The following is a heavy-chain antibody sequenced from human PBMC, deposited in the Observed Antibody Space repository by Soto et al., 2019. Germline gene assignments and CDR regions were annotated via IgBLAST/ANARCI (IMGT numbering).Heavy chain of an antibody. J-gene: IGHJ6*02. D-gene: IGHD3-3*01. CDR1: GYSFTGYY. CDR2: INPTSGDT. V-gene: IGHV1-2*04. Sequence: ASVKVFCKASGYSFTGYYMHWVRQAPGQGLEWMGWINPTSGDTNYAQNSQDWVTMTRDTSISTAYMELSSLRSDDTAVYYCARDRLSTNYDFWTSLDHYAMDVWGQRTRGTVSS. CDR3: ARDRLSTNYDFWTSLDHYAMDV.